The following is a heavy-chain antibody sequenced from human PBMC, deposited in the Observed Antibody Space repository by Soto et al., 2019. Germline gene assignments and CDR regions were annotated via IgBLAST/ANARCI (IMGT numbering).Heavy chain of an antibody. CDR1: GYSFTSYW. Sequence: GESLKISCKGSGYSFTSYWIGWVRQMPGKGLEWMGIIYPGDSDTRYSPSFQGQVTISADKSISTAYLQWSSLKASDTAMYYCARVGRDIVATIPIHFDYWGQGTLVTVSS. D-gene: IGHD5-12*01. J-gene: IGHJ4*02. CDR2: IYPGDSDT. CDR3: ARVGRDIVATIPIHFDY. V-gene: IGHV5-51*01.